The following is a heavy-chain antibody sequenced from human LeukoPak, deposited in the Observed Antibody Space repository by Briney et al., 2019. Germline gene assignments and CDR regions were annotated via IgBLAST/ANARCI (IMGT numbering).Heavy chain of an antibody. J-gene: IGHJ4*02. CDR1: GYSFTSYW. Sequence: GESLKISCKGSGYSFTSYWIGWVRQMPEKGLEWMGIIYPGDSDTRYSPSFQGQVTISADKSINTAYLQWSSLKASDTAMYYCTRARYCSGGSCYAEYWGQGTLVTVSS. CDR2: IYPGDSDT. D-gene: IGHD2-15*01. V-gene: IGHV5-51*01. CDR3: TRARYCSGGSCYAEY.